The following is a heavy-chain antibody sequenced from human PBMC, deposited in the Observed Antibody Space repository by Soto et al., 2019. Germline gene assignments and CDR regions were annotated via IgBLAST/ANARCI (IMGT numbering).Heavy chain of an antibody. CDR2: MNPNNGNT. J-gene: IGHJ1*01. V-gene: IGHV1-8*01. CDR3: ARGPPYCSGGSCYSVQH. CDR1: GYTFTSYD. D-gene: IGHD2-15*01. Sequence: QVQLVQSGAEVKKPGASVKVSCKASGYTFTSYDINWVRQATGPGLEWMGWMNPNNGNTGYAQKFQGRVTMTRNTSISTTYMELSSLRSEDTAVYYCARGPPYCSGGSCYSVQHWGQGTLVTVSS.